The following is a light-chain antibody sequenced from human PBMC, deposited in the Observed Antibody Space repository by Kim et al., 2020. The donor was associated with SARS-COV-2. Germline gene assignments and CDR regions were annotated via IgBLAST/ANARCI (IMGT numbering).Light chain of an antibody. V-gene: IGKV3-20*01. J-gene: IGKJ4*01. CDR3: QLYGRSVT. CDR1: QSVNSKY. Sequence: EIVLTQFPGTLSLSPGERATLSCRASQSVNSKYLAWYQQIPGQAPRLLLYGTSSRATGIPDRFSGSGSGTDFTLTISRLEPEDFAVYYCQLYGRSVTFGGGTKVDIK. CDR2: GTS.